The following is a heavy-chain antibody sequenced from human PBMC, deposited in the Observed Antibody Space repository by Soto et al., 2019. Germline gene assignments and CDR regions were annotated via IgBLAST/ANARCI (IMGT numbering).Heavy chain of an antibody. J-gene: IGHJ6*02. CDR1: GFTVSSNY. V-gene: IGHV3-53*01. CDR2: IYSGGST. Sequence: GGSLRLSCAASGFTVSSNYMSWVRQAPGKGLEWVSVIYSGGSTYYADSVKGRFTISRDNSKNTLYLQMNSLRAEDTAVYYCARDLVERDYYYGMDVWGQGTTVTVSS. CDR3: ARDLVERDYYYGMDV. D-gene: IGHD3-9*01.